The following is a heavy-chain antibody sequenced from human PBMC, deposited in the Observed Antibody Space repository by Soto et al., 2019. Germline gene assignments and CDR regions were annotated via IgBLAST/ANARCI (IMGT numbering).Heavy chain of an antibody. CDR1: GGSMISYY. CDR3: ARERSSGRYGNAFDI. Sequence: PSETLSLTCTVSGGSMISYYWSWIRQPPGRGLEWIGFIYYAGSTKYNPSLNSRVTISVDTSKNQFSLTVTSVTAADTAVYYCARERSSGRYGNAFDICGQGTMVTGSS. CDR2: IYYAGST. J-gene: IGHJ3*02. V-gene: IGHV4-59*12. D-gene: IGHD6-19*01.